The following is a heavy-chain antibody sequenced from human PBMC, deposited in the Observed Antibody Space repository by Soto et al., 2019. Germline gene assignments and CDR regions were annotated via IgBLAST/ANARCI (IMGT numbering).Heavy chain of an antibody. Sequence: GGSLRLSCAASGFTFSSYGMHWVRQAPGKGLEWVAVIWYVGSNKYYADSVKGRFTISRDNSKNTLYLQMNSLRAEDTAVYYCARDNRYGFLPFDYWGHGTLVTVAS. J-gene: IGHJ4*01. V-gene: IGHV3-33*01. CDR1: GFTFSSYG. CDR3: ARDNRYGFLPFDY. CDR2: IWYVGSNK. D-gene: IGHD5-18*01.